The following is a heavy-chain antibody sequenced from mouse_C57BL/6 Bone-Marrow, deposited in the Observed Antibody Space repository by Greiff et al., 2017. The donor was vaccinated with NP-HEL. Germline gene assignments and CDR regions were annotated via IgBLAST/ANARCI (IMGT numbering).Heavy chain of an antibody. J-gene: IGHJ4*01. V-gene: IGHV1-52*01. CDR1: GYTFTSYW. CDR3: AREDFITTVVAPYAMDY. CDR2: IDPSDSET. Sequence: QVQLQQPGAELVRPGSSVKLSCKASGYTFTSYWMHWVKQRPIQGLEWIGNIDPSDSETHYNQKFKDKATLTVDKSSSTAYMQLSSLTSEDSAVYYCAREDFITTVVAPYAMDYWGQGTSVTVSS. D-gene: IGHD1-1*01.